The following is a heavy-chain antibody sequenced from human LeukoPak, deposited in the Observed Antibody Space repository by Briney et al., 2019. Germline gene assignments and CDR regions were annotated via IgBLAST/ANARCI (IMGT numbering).Heavy chain of an antibody. CDR1: GFTFSNFG. J-gene: IGHJ3*02. V-gene: IGHV3-30*02. D-gene: IGHD4-11*01. Sequence: GGSLRLSFAASGFTFSNFGMLWVRQAPGKGLEWVAFLRYDGANKYYPGSVKGRFTISRDNSKNTLSLEMNSLRAEDTAVYYCAKVRADYSNYDAFDIWGQGTMVTVSS. CDR2: LRYDGANK. CDR3: AKVRADYSNYDAFDI.